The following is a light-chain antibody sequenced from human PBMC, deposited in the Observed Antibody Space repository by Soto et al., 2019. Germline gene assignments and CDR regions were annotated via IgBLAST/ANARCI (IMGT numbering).Light chain of an antibody. J-gene: IGLJ2*01. CDR2: GNS. CDR3: QSYDSSLNAVI. CDR1: SSNIGAGYD. V-gene: IGLV1-40*01. Sequence: QSVLTQPPSVAGAPGQRGTLSCTWSSSNIGAGYDVHWYQQLPGTAPKLLIHGNSNRPSGVPDRVSGSKSGTSASLAITGLQAEDEADYYCQSYDSSLNAVIFGGGTKLTVL.